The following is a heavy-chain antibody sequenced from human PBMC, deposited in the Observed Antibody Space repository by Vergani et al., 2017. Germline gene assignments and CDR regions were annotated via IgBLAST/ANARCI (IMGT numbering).Heavy chain of an antibody. CDR2: INNDGNT. J-gene: IGHJ4*02. CDR3: VVRPRVYLVGGEIVTKRTFDY. D-gene: IGHD3-10*01. Sequence: QVQLQQWGAGVVKPSGTLSLTCAVFGESFSSFYWSWIRQPPGKGLEWMGEINNDGNTNYNPSLESRVTVSINTSKNQFSLNLMCVTAADTAMYYCVVRPRVYLVGGEIVTKRTFDYWSQGSLVTVSS. V-gene: IGHV4-34*02. CDR1: GESFSSFY.